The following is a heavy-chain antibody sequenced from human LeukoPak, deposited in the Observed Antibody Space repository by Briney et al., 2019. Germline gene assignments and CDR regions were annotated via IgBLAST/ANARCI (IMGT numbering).Heavy chain of an antibody. D-gene: IGHD4-23*01. J-gene: IGHJ4*02. CDR1: GFTFSSYG. CDR2: IWYDGSNK. V-gene: IGHV3-33*01. CDR3: ARGRPHGNDY. Sequence: PGRSLRLSCAASGFTFSSYGMHWVGQAPGKGLEWVAVIWYDGSNKYYADPVKGRFTISRDNSKNTLYLQMNSLRAEDTAVYYCARGRPHGNDYWGQGTLVTVSS.